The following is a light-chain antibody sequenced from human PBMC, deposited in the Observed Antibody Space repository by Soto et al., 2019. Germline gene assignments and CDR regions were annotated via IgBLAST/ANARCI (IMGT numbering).Light chain of an antibody. CDR1: SSDVGGYNY. CDR3: SSYTSSSTVV. V-gene: IGLV2-14*01. J-gene: IGLJ2*01. CDR2: DVS. Sequence: QSALTQPAPVSGSPGQSLTISCTGTSSDVGGYNYVSWYQQHPGKAPKLMIYDVSNRPSGVSNRFSGSKSGNTASLTISGLQADDEADYYCSSYTSSSTVVFGGGTKLTVL.